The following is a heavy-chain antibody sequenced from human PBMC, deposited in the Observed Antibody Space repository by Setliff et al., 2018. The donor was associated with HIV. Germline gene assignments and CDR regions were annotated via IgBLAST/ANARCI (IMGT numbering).Heavy chain of an antibody. V-gene: IGHV4-59*01. CDR1: GGSISSYY. CDR2: IYYSGST. Sequence: SETLSLTCAVSGGSISSYYWSWIRQPPGKGLEWIGYIYYSGSTNYNPSLKSRVTISVDTSKNQFSLNLRSVTAADTAVYYCARDFRYDTSGSLTGYGLDVWGQGTTVTVSS. D-gene: IGHD3-22*01. CDR3: ARDFRYDTSGSLTGYGLDV. J-gene: IGHJ6*02.